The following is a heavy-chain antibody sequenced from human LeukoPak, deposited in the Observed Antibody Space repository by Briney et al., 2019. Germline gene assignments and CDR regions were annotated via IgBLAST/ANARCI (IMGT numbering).Heavy chain of an antibody. Sequence: ASVKVSCMVCGYTLTELSMHWVRQAPGQGLEWMGRINPNSGGTNYAQKFQGRVTMTRETSISTAYMELSRLRSDGTPVYYCAARGGFGELLSTYYYYYYYMDVWGKGTTVTVSS. CDR2: INPNSGGT. V-gene: IGHV1-2*06. CDR3: AARGGFGELLSTYYYYYYYMDV. D-gene: IGHD3-10*01. J-gene: IGHJ6*03. CDR1: GYTLTELS.